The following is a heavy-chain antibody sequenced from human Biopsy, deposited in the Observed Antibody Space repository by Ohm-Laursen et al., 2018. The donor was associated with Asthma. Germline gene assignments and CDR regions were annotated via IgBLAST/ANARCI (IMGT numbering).Heavy chain of an antibody. V-gene: IGHV1-24*01. CDR1: GYSLTDLS. Sequence: ASVKVSCKISGYSLTDLSMHWVRQAPGQGLEWMGGHDHEEGGTVNAWRFQGRFTMTEDTSTDTAYMELSSLSSDDTAVYYCASDFPKDYVRYNFQFWGQGTLVTVSS. CDR3: ASDFPKDYVRYNFQF. CDR2: HDHEEGGT. J-gene: IGHJ4*02. D-gene: IGHD4-17*01.